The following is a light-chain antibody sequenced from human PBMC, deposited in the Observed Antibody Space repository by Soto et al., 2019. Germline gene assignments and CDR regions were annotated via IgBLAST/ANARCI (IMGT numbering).Light chain of an antibody. J-gene: IGLJ3*02. CDR2: END. CDR1: SGSFASNY. V-gene: IGLV6-57*03. Sequence: NFMLTQPHSVSESPGKTVTISCTRSSGSFASNYVQWYQQRPGSAPTTVIYENDQRPSVVPDRFSGSIDGSSNSASLTISGLKTEDEADYCCQSYDSSNLWVFGGGTKLTVL. CDR3: QSYDSSNLWV.